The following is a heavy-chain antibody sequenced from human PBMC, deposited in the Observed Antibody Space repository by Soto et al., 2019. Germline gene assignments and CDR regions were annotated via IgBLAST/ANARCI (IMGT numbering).Heavy chain of an antibody. D-gene: IGHD1-26*01. V-gene: IGHV4-59*01. CDR2: IYYSGST. Sequence: KPSETLSLTCIVSGGSISSYYWSWIRQPPGKGLEWIGYIYYSGSTNYNPSLKSRVIISVDTSKNQFSLKLSSVTAADTAVYYCAGLHLGSYYDYWGQGTLVTVSS. CDR1: GGSISSYY. J-gene: IGHJ4*02. CDR3: AGLHLGSYYDY.